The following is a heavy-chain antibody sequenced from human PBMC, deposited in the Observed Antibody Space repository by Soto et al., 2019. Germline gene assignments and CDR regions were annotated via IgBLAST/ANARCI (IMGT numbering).Heavy chain of an antibody. CDR2: IWYDGSNE. CDR3: ARKSRGVDCSGGSCYSWYLDL. CDR1: GFTFSDYG. J-gene: IGHJ2*01. D-gene: IGHD2-15*01. V-gene: IGHV3-33*01. Sequence: QVQLVESGGGVVQPGKSLRLSCAAYGFTFSDYGMHWVRQAPGKGLEWGAVIWYDGSNEYYADSVKGRFTISRDNSQHTLYLQMNSLRAEDTEVYYCARKSRGVDCSGGSCYSWYLDLWGRGTLVTVSS.